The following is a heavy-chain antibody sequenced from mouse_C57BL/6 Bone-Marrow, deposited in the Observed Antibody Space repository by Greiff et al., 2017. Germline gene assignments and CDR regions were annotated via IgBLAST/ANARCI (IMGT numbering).Heavy chain of an antibody. CDR2: INPNNGGT. V-gene: IGHV1-18*01. CDR3: ARSGITTVGRYFDV. CDR1: GYTFTDYN. D-gene: IGHD1-1*01. J-gene: IGHJ1*03. Sequence: EVQLQQSGPELVKPGASVKIPCKASGYTFTDYNMDWVKQSHGKSLEWIGDINPNNGGTIYNQKFKGKATLTVDKSSSTAYMELRSLTSEDTAVYFCARSGITTVGRYFDVWGTGTTVTVSS.